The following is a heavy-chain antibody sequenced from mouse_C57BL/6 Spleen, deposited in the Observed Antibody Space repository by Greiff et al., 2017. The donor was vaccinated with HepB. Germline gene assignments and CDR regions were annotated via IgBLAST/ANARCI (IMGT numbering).Heavy chain of an antibody. Sequence: VHVKQSVAELVRPGASVKLSCTASGFNIKNTYMHWVKQRPEQGLEWIGRIDPANGNTKYAPKFQGKATITADTSSNTAYLQLSSLTSEDTAIYYCAPSYYYGENWYFDVWGTGTTVTVSS. V-gene: IGHV14-3*01. CDR1: GFNIKNTY. CDR2: IDPANGNT. CDR3: APSYYYGENWYFDV. J-gene: IGHJ1*03. D-gene: IGHD1-1*01.